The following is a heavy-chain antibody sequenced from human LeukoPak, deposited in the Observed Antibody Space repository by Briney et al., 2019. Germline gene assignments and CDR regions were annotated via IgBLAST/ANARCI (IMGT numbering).Heavy chain of an antibody. J-gene: IGHJ4*02. D-gene: IGHD3-16*01. Sequence: GGSLRLSCAASGFTFSNYWMNWVRQAPGKGLEWVANIKEDGSETYYVDSVKGRFTISRDNAKNSLYLEMNSLRAEDTAVYYCAKGYYDYVWGSYYFDYWGQGTLVTVSS. V-gene: IGHV3-7*03. CDR2: IKEDGSET. CDR3: AKGYYDYVWGSYYFDY. CDR1: GFTFSNYW.